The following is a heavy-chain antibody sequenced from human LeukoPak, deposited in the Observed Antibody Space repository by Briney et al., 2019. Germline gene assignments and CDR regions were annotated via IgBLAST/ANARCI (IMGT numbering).Heavy chain of an antibody. CDR2: MNPNSGNT. V-gene: IGHV1-8*01. Sequence: GASVKVSCKASGYTFTSYDINWVRQATGQGLEWMGWMNPNSGNTGYAQKFQGRVTMTRNTSISTAYMGLSSLRSEDTAVYYCAAALRYSGYHLNFDYWGQGTLVTVSS. CDR1: GYTFTSYD. J-gene: IGHJ4*02. CDR3: AAALRYSGYHLNFDY. D-gene: IGHD5-12*01.